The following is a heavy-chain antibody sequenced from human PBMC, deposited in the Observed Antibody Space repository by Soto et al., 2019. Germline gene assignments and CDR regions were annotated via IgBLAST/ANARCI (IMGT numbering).Heavy chain of an antibody. Sequence: GGSLRLSCAASGFTFSSYWMHWVRQAPGKGLVWVSRINSDGSSTSYADSVKGRFTISRDNAKNTLYLQMNSLRAEDTAVYYCARPLAYCGGDCLFGMDVWGQGTTVTVSS. CDR1: GFTFSSYW. V-gene: IGHV3-74*01. J-gene: IGHJ6*02. CDR3: ARPLAYCGGDCLFGMDV. D-gene: IGHD2-21*02. CDR2: INSDGSST.